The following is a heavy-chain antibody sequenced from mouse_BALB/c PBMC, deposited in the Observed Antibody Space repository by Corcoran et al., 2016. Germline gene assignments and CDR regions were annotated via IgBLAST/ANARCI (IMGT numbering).Heavy chain of an antibody. V-gene: IGHV8-8*01. D-gene: IGHD2-1*01. CDR2: IWWDDDK. J-gene: IGHJ3*01. Sequence: QVTLKESGPGILKPSQTLSLTCSFSGFSLSTSGMGVGWIRQPSGKGVEWLAHIWWDDDKYYNPSLKSHLTISRDTSRNQVFLKLTNVDTADTATYNWARRTSYGNSFGYWGQGTLVTVSA. CDR3: ARRTSYGNSFGY. CDR1: GFSLSTSGMG.